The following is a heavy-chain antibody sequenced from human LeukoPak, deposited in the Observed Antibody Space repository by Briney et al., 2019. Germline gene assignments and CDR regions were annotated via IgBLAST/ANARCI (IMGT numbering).Heavy chain of an antibody. Sequence: GSLRLSCAASGFTFSSYGMHWVRQAPGKGLEWVAVISYDGSNKYYADSVKGRFTISRDNSKNTLYLQMNSLRAEDTAVYYCAKDLSGWSYYFDYWGQGTLVTVSS. J-gene: IGHJ4*02. V-gene: IGHV3-30*18. D-gene: IGHD6-19*01. CDR3: AKDLSGWSYYFDY. CDR2: ISYDGSNK. CDR1: GFTFSSYG.